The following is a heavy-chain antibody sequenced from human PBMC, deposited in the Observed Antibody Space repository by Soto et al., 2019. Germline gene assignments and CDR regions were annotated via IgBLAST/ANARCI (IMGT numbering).Heavy chain of an antibody. V-gene: IGHV1-24*01. Sequence: ASVKVSCKVSGYTLTELSMHWVRQAPGKGLEWMGGFDPEDGETIYAQKFQGRVTMTEDTSTDTAYMELSSLRSEDTAVYYCAFYCQYSYGHQIDYCGQXSLVTVSS. D-gene: IGHD5-18*01. CDR3: AFYCQYSYGHQIDY. CDR1: GYTLTELS. CDR2: FDPEDGET. J-gene: IGHJ4*02.